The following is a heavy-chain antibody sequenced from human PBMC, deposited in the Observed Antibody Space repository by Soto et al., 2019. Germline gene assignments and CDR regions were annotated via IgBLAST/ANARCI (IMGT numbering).Heavy chain of an antibody. V-gene: IGHV3-15*01. J-gene: IGHJ2*01. Sequence: GESLKISCAASGFTFSNAWMRWVRQAPWKGLEWVGRIKSKTDGGTTDYAAPVKGRFTISRDDSKNTLYLQMNSLKTEDAAVYYCTTDLSLGIRGDWYFDLWGRGTLVTVSS. CDR1: GFTFSNAW. CDR3: TTDLSLGIRGDWYFDL. CDR2: IKSKTDGGTT. D-gene: IGHD7-27*01.